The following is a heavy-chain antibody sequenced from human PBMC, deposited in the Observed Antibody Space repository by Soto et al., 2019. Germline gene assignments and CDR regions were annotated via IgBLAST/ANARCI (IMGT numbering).Heavy chain of an antibody. D-gene: IGHD2-15*01. CDR1: GGSISSGDYY. V-gene: IGHV4-30-4*01. CDR2: IYYSGST. CDR3: ARGGVVVAATSWSYYYYGMDV. J-gene: IGHJ6*02. Sequence: SETLSLTCTVSGGSISSGDYYWSWIRQPPGKGLEWIGYIYYSGSTYYNPSLKSRVTISVDTSKNQFSLKLSSVTAADTAVYYCARGGVVVAATSWSYYYYGMDVWGQGTTVTVSS.